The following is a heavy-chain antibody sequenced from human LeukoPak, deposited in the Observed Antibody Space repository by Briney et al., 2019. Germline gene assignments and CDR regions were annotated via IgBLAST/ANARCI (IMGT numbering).Heavy chain of an antibody. Sequence: GGSLRLSCAASGFTFSSYSMNWVRQAPGKGLEWVSYISSSSSTIYYADSVKGRFTISRDNAKNSLYLQVNSLRDEDTAVYYCARDRASRFDYWGQGTLVTVSS. CDR1: GFTFSSYS. CDR2: ISSSSSTI. CDR3: ARDRASRFDY. J-gene: IGHJ4*02. V-gene: IGHV3-48*02.